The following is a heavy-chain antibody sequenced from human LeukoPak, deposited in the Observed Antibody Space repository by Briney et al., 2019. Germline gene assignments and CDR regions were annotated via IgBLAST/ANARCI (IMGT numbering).Heavy chain of an antibody. CDR2: IIPILGIA. Sequence: SVKVSCKASGGTFSSYAISWVRQAPGQGLEWMGRIIPILGIANYAQKFQGRVTITADKSTSTAYKELSSLRSEDTAVYYCARDGRTRHAFDIWGQGTMVTVSS. CDR1: GGTFSSYA. V-gene: IGHV1-69*04. D-gene: IGHD1-1*01. CDR3: ARDGRTRHAFDI. J-gene: IGHJ3*02.